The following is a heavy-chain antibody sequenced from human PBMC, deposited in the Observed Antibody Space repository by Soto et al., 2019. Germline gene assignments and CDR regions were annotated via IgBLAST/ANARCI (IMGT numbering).Heavy chain of an antibody. Sequence: PGGSLRLSCEASGFNFRNFNMIWVRQAPGKGLEWVSSVSGSSSYIYYADSVKGRFTVSRDNANNLVFLQMNGLRPKDTAMYYCARDLRGHYGPWGQGTMVTVSS. V-gene: IGHV3-21*06. CDR1: GFNFRNFN. D-gene: IGHD4-17*01. CDR3: ARDLRGHYGP. CDR2: VSGSSSYI. J-gene: IGHJ3*01.